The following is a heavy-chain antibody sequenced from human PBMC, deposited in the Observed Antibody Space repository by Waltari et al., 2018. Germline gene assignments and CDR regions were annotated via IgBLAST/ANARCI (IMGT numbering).Heavy chain of an antibody. Sequence: QVQLVESGGGVVQPGRSLRLSCAASGFTFSSSGMPGVRQAPGKGLEWVAVIWYDGSNKYYADSVKGRFTISRDNSKNTLYLQMNSLRAEDTAVYYCARDGYCSSTSCFNWFDPWGQGTLVTVSS. J-gene: IGHJ5*02. D-gene: IGHD2-2*01. CDR3: ARDGYCSSTSCFNWFDP. CDR2: IWYDGSNK. V-gene: IGHV3-33*01. CDR1: GFTFSSSG.